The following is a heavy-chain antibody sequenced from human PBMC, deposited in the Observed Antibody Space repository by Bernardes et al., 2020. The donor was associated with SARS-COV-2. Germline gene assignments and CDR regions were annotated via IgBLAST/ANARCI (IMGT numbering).Heavy chain of an antibody. Sequence: SEPLSLTCTVSGGSISSSSYYWGWIRQPPGKGLEWIGSIYYSGSTYYNPSLKSRVTISVDTSKNQFSLKLSSVTAADTAVYYCARHALNEITIFGVVPRRYFDYWGQGTLVTVSS. CDR2: IYYSGST. CDR3: ARHALNEITIFGVVPRRYFDY. CDR1: GGSISSSSYY. J-gene: IGHJ4*02. V-gene: IGHV4-39*01. D-gene: IGHD3-3*01.